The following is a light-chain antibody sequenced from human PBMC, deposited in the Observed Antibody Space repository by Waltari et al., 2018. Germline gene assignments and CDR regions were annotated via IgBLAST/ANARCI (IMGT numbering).Light chain of an antibody. CDR3: SSYTNTNTIV. J-gene: IGLJ2*01. Sequence: QSALTQPASVSGSPGQSITIPCTGTSNDVGVYNYVSWYQHLPGKAPKLIIYDVSRWPAGVSNRFSGSKSGNTASLTISGLQAEDEADYYCSSYTNTNTIVFGGGTKVTVL. V-gene: IGLV2-14*03. CDR1: SNDVGVYNY. CDR2: DVS.